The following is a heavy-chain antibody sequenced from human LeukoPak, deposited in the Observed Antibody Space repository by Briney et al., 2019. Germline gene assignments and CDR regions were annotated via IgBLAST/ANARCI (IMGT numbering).Heavy chain of an antibody. J-gene: IGHJ4*02. Sequence: ASVKVSCKASGYTFTGYYMHWVRQAPGQGLEWMGWINPNSGGTNYAQKFQGRVTMTRDTSISTAYMELSRLRSDGTAVYYCARDLDYVWGSYRPYYFDYWGQGTLVTVSS. CDR2: INPNSGGT. V-gene: IGHV1-2*02. CDR1: GYTFTGYY. CDR3: ARDLDYVWGSYRPYYFDY. D-gene: IGHD3-16*02.